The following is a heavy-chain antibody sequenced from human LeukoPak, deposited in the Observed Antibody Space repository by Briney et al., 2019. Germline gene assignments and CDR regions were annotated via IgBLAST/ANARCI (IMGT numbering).Heavy chain of an antibody. D-gene: IGHD3-3*01. CDR2: TYYRSKWYN. J-gene: IGHJ4*02. CDR3: ARDVWVTIFGVVIEKNFDY. Sequence: SQTLPLTCAISGDSVSSNSAAWNWIRQSPSRGLEWLGRTYYRSKWYNDYAVSVKSRITINPDTSKNQFSLQLNSVTPEDTAVYYCARDVWVTIFGVVIEKNFDYWGQGTLVTVSS. CDR1: GDSVSSNSAA. V-gene: IGHV6-1*01.